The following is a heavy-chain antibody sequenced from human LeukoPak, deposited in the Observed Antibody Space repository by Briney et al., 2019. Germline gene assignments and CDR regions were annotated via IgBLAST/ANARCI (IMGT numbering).Heavy chain of an antibody. J-gene: IGHJ4*02. V-gene: IGHV3-66*04. CDR2: IYSSGST. D-gene: IGHD6-19*01. Sequence: GGSLRLSCAASGFIVRSNYMGWVRQAPGKGLEWVSVIYSSGSTYYPDSVKGRFTISRDDSKNTLYLQMNSLRAEDPAVYYCARLAVAYFDSWGQGTLVTVSS. CDR3: ARLAVAYFDS. CDR1: GFIVRSNY.